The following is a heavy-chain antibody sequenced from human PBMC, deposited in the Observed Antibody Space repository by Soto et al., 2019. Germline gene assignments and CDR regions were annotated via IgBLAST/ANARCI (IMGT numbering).Heavy chain of an antibody. CDR3: ARAGEGGDCSSTSCYAFWAPNAKYYYGMDV. Sequence: ASVKVSCKASGYTFTGYYMHWVRQAPGQGLEWMGWINPNSGGTNYAQKFQGWVTMTRDTSISTAYMELSRLRSDDTAGYYCARAGEGGDCSSTSCYAFWAPNAKYYYGMDVWGQGTTVTVSS. J-gene: IGHJ6*02. CDR2: INPNSGGT. CDR1: GYTFTGYY. D-gene: IGHD2-2*01. V-gene: IGHV1-2*04.